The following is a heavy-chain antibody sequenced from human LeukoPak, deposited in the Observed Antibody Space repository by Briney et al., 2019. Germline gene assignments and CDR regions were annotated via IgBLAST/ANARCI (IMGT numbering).Heavy chain of an antibody. CDR2: IYTSGST. CDR3: ARSAPDLAQFSYYGMDV. V-gene: IGHV4-4*07. Sequence: SETLSLTCTVSGGSVSSYFWSWIRQPAGKGLEWIGRIYTSGSTNYNPPLKSRVTVSVDTSRNQFSLRLTSVTAADTAVYYCARSAPDLAQFSYYGMDVWGQGTTVTVSS. CDR1: GGSVSSYF. J-gene: IGHJ6*02. D-gene: IGHD3-3*02.